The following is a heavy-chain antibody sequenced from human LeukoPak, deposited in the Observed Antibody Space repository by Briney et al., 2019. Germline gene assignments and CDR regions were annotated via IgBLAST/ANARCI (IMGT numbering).Heavy chain of an antibody. D-gene: IGHD3-10*01. CDR3: AKDTTTTRRGFDY. CDR2: IWYDGTDE. V-gene: IGHV3-33*06. J-gene: IGHJ4*02. Sequence: GGSLRLSCAASGFPFSSYGMHWVRQAPGKGLEWVAVIWYDGTDEYYADSVKGRFTVSRDNSKKTLYLQMNSLRAEDTAVYHCAKDTTTTRRGFDYWGQGTLATVSS. CDR1: GFPFSSYG.